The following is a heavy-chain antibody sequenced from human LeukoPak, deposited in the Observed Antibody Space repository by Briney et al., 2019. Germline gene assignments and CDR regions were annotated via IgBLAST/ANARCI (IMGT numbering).Heavy chain of an antibody. J-gene: IGHJ4*02. V-gene: IGHV7-4-1*02. CDR1: GYTFTSYA. D-gene: IGHD3-22*01. CDR3: AVLSYDSSGYYYPFDY. Sequence: AASVKVSCKASGYTFTSYAINWVRQAPGQGLEWMGWINTNTGNPTFAQGFTGRFVFSLDTSVSTAYLQITSLKAEDTAVYYCAVLSYDSSGYYYPFDYWGQGTLVTVSS. CDR2: INTNTGNP.